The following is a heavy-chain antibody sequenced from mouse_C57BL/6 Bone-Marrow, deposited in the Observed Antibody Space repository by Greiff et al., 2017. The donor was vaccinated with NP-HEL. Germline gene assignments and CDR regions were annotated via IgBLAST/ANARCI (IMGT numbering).Heavy chain of an antibody. V-gene: IGHV1-81*01. CDR2: IYPRSGNT. Sequence: QVQLKESGAELARPGASVKLSCKASGYTFTSYGISWVKQRTGQGLEWIGEIYPRSGNTYYNEKFKGKATLTADKSSSTAYMELRSLTSEDSAVYFCARRWDSDYWGQGTTLTVSS. CDR3: ARRWDSDY. D-gene: IGHD1-1*02. CDR1: GYTFTSYG. J-gene: IGHJ2*01.